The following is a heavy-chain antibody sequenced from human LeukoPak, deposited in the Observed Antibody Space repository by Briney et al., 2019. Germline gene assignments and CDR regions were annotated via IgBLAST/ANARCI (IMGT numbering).Heavy chain of an antibody. CDR2: MNPNSGNT. D-gene: IGHD3-3*01. J-gene: IGHJ6*03. CDR3: ARAPTYYDFWSGSYVYYYYMDV. V-gene: IGHV1-8*01. Sequence: ASVKVSCKASGYTFTSYDINWVRQATGQGLEWMGWMNPNSGNTGYAQKFQGRVTMTRNTSISTAYMELSSLRPEDTAVYYCARAPTYYDFWSGSYVYYYYMDVWGKGTTVTVSS. CDR1: GYTFTSYD.